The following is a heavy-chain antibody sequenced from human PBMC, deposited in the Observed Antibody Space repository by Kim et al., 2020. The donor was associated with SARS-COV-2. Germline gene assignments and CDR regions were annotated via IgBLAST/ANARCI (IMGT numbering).Heavy chain of an antibody. J-gene: IGHJ4*02. V-gene: IGHV4-34*01. CDR1: GGSFSDYY. CDR2: INHSGST. Sequence: SETLSLTCAVYGGSFSDYYWSWIRQPPGKGLEWIGEINHSGSTNYNPSLKSRVTISVDTSKNQFSLKLSSVTAADTAVYYCARSRRASHRRAETGFDYWGQGTLVTVSS. D-gene: IGHD1-1*01. CDR3: ARSRRASHRRAETGFDY.